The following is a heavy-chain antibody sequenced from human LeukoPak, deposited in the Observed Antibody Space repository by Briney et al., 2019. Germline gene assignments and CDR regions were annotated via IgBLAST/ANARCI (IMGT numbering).Heavy chain of an antibody. D-gene: IGHD1-26*01. Sequence: GESLKISCEGSGYSFSKYWIGWVRQTPGKGLEYMGIIYPGDSDTGYRPPFEGQVTISVDKSINTAYLQWSSLKASDTAMYYCASTIVGATRVEGAFDIWGQGTMVTVSS. CDR1: GYSFSKYW. CDR2: IYPGDSDT. J-gene: IGHJ3*02. V-gene: IGHV5-51*01. CDR3: ASTIVGATRVEGAFDI.